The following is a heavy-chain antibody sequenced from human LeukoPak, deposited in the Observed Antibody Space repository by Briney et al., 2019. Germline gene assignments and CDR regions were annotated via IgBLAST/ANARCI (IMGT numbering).Heavy chain of an antibody. D-gene: IGHD1-14*01. CDR3: ARDRITGFDY. CDR2: ISSSSSTI. V-gene: IGHV3-48*02. J-gene: IGHJ4*02. Sequence: GGSLRLSCAASGFTFSSYSMNWVRQAPGKGLEWVSYISSSSSTIYYADSVKGRFTISRDNAKNSLYLRMNSLRDEDTAVYYCARDRITGFDYWGQGTLVTVSS. CDR1: GFTFSSYS.